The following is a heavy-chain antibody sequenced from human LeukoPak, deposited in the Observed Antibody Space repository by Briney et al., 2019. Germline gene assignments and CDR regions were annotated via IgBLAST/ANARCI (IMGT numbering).Heavy chain of an antibody. D-gene: IGHD3-3*01. CDR2: IYHSGST. CDR1: GYSISSGYY. CDR3: ARVRDDFWRDYSLDY. J-gene: IGHJ4*02. Sequence: SETLSLTCTVSGYSISSGYYWGWIRQPPGKGLEWIGSIYHSGSTYYNPSLKSRVTISVDTSKNQFSLKLSSVTAADTAVYYCARVRDDFWRDYSLDYWGQGTLVTVSS. V-gene: IGHV4-38-2*02.